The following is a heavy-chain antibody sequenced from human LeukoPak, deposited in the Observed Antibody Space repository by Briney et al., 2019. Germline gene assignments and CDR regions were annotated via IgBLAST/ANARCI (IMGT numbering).Heavy chain of an antibody. D-gene: IGHD6-19*01. CDR3: ARSEAVACSFDL. CDR1: GFTFSAYW. Sequence: PGGSLRLSCAASGFTFSAYWMHWVRQAPGKGLVWVARLNTDGSDTSYAHSVQGRFTMSRDNAKSTLYLQMSSLRAEDTAVYYSARSEAVACSFDLWGRGNLVTVSS. J-gene: IGHJ2*01. V-gene: IGHV3-74*01. CDR2: LNTDGSDT.